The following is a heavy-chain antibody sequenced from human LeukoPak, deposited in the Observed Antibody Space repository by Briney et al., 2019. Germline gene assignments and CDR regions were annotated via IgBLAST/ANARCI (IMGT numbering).Heavy chain of an antibody. V-gene: IGHV3-7*05. CDR2: INEDGSVK. CDR3: ARDLGASQHLSWFGP. J-gene: IGHJ5*02. Sequence: PGGSLRLSCAASGFTFSNYCMSWVRQAPGKGLEWVGNINEDGSVKYYVDSVKGRFTISRDNAKNSLYLQMNSLRAEDTAVYYCARDLGASQHLSWFGPWGQGTLVTVPS. CDR1: GFTFSNYC. D-gene: IGHD1-26*01.